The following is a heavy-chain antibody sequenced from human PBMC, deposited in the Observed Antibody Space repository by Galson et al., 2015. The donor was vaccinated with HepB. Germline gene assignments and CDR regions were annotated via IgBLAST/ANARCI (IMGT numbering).Heavy chain of an antibody. D-gene: IGHD6-13*01. CDR2: ISAYNGNT. J-gene: IGHJ4*02. Sequence: SVKVSCKASGYTFTGYGISWVRQAPGQGLEWMGWISAYNGNTNYAQKLQGRVTMTTDTSTSTAYMELRSLRSDDTAVYYCARLHPYSSSWHLIDYWGQGTLVTVSS. V-gene: IGHV1-18*01. CDR3: ARLHPYSSSWHLIDY. CDR1: GYTFTGYG.